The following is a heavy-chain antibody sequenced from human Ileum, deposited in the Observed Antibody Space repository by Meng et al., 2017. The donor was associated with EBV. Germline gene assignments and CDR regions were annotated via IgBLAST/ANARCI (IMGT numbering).Heavy chain of an antibody. CDR2: IIPIFGTA. Sequence: QVQLVQVGAEVKKPGSSVKVSCKASGSTFSSYAISWVRQAPGQGLEWMGWIIPIFGTANYAQKFQGRVTITADESTSTAYMELSSLRSDDTAVYYCARSNGYSSSFYFDYWGQGTLVTVSS. V-gene: IGHV1-69*01. J-gene: IGHJ4*02. CDR3: ARSNGYSSSFYFDY. CDR1: GSTFSSYA. D-gene: IGHD6-13*01.